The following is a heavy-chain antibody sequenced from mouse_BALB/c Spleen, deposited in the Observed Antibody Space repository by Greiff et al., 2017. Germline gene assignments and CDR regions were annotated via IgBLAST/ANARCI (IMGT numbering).Heavy chain of an antibody. CDR1: GFTFSSYG. D-gene: IGHD1-1*01. CDR3: ARQGVYYGSSCYAMDY. V-gene: IGHV5-6*01. J-gene: IGHJ4*01. CDR2: ISSGGSYT. Sequence: EVKLVESGGDLVKPGGSLKLSCAASGFTFSSYGMSWVRQTPDKRLEWVATISSGGSYTYYPDSVKGRFTISRDNAKNTLYLQMSSLKSEDTAMYYCARQGVYYGSSCYAMDYWGQGTSVTVSS.